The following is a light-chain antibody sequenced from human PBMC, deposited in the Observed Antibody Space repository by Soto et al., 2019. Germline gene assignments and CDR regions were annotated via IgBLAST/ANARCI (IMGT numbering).Light chain of an antibody. CDR2: AAS. J-gene: IGKJ1*01. V-gene: IGKV1-8*01. CDR3: QQYYSYPPWT. Sequence: AIGVSHSPSSFCASTGDRVTITCRASQGISSYLAWYQQKPGKAPKLLIYAASTLQSGVPSRFSGSGSGTDFTLTISCLQSEDFATYYCQQYYSYPPWTFGQGTKVDIK. CDR1: QGISSY.